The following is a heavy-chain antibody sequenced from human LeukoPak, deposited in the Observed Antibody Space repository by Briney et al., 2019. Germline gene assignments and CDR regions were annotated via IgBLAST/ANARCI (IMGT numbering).Heavy chain of an antibody. Sequence: SGGSLRLSCAASGFTFSKYWMLWVRQAPGKGLESVSRINTDGTVTTYADSVKGRFTVSRDNVDNTMFLQMNNVRDEDTAVYYCATKQWLAPPPDSWGQGTPVTVSS. D-gene: IGHD6-19*01. CDR2: INTDGTVT. J-gene: IGHJ4*02. CDR1: GFTFSKYW. CDR3: ATKQWLAPPPDS. V-gene: IGHV3-74*01.